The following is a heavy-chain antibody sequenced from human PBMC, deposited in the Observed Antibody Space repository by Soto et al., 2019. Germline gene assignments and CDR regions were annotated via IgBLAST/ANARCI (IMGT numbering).Heavy chain of an antibody. V-gene: IGHV3-11*01. CDR3: AGWFGELLLGYNWFDP. D-gene: IGHD3-10*01. Sequence: GSLRLSCAASGFTFSDYYMSWIRQAPGKGLEWVSYISSSGSTIYYADSVKGRFTISRDNAKNSLYLQMNSLRAEDTAVYYCAGWFGELLLGYNWFDPWGQGTLVTVSS. J-gene: IGHJ5*02. CDR2: ISSSGSTI. CDR1: GFTFSDYY.